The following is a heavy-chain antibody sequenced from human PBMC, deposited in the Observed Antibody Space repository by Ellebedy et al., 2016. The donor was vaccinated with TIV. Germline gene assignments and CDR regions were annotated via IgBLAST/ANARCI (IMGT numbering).Heavy chain of an antibody. CDR1: GFTFNSYA. CDR3: ERDLDKSSGWYGGAAY. Sequence: GESLKISCAASGFTFNSYAMHWVRQAPGKGLEWVAVISYDGNSKYYRDSVKGRFTISRDNSMTTLYLEMNSLRAEDSGVYYCERDLDKSSGWYGGAAYWGQGTRVTVSS. CDR2: ISYDGNSK. D-gene: IGHD6-19*01. J-gene: IGHJ4*02. V-gene: IGHV3-30-3*01.